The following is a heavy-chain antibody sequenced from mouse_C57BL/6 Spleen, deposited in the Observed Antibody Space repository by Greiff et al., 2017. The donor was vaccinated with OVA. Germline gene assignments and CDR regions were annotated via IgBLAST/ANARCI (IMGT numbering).Heavy chain of an antibody. J-gene: IGHJ2*01. Sequence: EVKLVESGEGLVKPGGSLKLSCAASGFTFSSYAMSWVRQTPEKRLEWVAYISSGGDDIYYAETVKGRFTISRDNARNTLYLQMSSRKSEDTAMYYCTRDDYDDGIDYWGQGTTLTVSS. D-gene: IGHD2-4*01. CDR3: TRDDYDDGIDY. CDR2: ISSGGDDI. CDR1: GFTFSSYA. V-gene: IGHV5-9-1*02.